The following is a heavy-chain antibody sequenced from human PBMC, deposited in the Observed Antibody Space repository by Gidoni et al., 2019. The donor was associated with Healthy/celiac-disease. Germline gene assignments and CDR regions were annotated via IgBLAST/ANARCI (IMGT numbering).Heavy chain of an antibody. D-gene: IGHD6-13*01. J-gene: IGHJ4*02. Sequence: LQLPESGPGPVKPSETLSLTLPVSGGSISSSSYYWGLIRQPPGKGLEWIGSIYYSGSTYYNPSLKSRVTISVDTSKNQFSLKLSSVTAADTAVYYCAGPGSSFDYWGQGTLVTVSS. CDR2: IYYSGST. CDR1: GGSISSSSYY. CDR3: AGPGSSFDY. V-gene: IGHV4-39*01.